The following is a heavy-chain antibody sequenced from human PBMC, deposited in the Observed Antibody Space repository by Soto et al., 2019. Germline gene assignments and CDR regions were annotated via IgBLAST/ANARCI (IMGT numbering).Heavy chain of an antibody. CDR2: ISWNSGSI. CDR3: ASLLAVAAPGSVDY. V-gene: IGHV3-9*01. D-gene: IGHD6-19*01. J-gene: IGHJ4*02. Sequence: GGSLRLSCAVSGFTFDDYAMHWVRQAPGKGLEWVAGISWNSGSIGYADSVKGRFAISRDNANNSLYLQMNRLRAEDTAVYYCASLLAVAAPGSVDYWGQGTLVTVSS. CDR1: GFTFDDYA.